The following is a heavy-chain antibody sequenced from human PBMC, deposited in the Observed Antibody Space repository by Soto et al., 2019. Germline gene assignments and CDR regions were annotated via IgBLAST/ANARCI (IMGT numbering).Heavy chain of an antibody. Sequence: SETLSLTCTVSGGSISSSSYYWGWIRQPPGKGLEWIGSIYYSGSTYYNPSLKSRVTISVDTSKNQMSVNLTSVTAADTAVYYCARNWWYVHPFAYWGRGTLVTVSS. CDR2: IYYSGST. CDR1: GGSISSSSYY. J-gene: IGHJ4*02. CDR3: ARNWWYVHPFAY. V-gene: IGHV4-39*01. D-gene: IGHD2-15*01.